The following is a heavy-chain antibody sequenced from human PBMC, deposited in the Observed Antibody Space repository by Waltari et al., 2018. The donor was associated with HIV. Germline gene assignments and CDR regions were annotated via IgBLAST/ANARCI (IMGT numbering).Heavy chain of an antibody. J-gene: IGHJ3*01. V-gene: IGHV4-59*01. CDR1: GGSIVGYY. CDR2: ISHAATT. D-gene: IGHD4-17*01. CDR3: VSLDGGFT. Sequence: QVRLKGSGPGRVRPSETLSLSCTVSGGSIVGYYWGWIRQPPGKRLEWIASISHAATTDYNPSLQSRATISLDTSKRRFSLTLRSVTAADTAIYYCVSLDGGFTWGQGTVVSVSS.